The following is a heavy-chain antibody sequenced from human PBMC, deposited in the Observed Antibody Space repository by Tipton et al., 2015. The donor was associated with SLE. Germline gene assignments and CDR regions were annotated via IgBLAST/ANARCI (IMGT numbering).Heavy chain of an antibody. Sequence: TLSLTCTVSGGSITNYYWSWIRQPPGKGLEWIGYTYYSGSTYYNPSLKSRVTISVDTSKNQFSLKLNSVTAADTAVYYCARGGIQLWNWFDPWGQGTLVTVSS. CDR1: GGSITNYY. V-gene: IGHV4-59*08. CDR3: ARGGIQLWNWFDP. J-gene: IGHJ5*02. CDR2: TYYSGST. D-gene: IGHD5-18*01.